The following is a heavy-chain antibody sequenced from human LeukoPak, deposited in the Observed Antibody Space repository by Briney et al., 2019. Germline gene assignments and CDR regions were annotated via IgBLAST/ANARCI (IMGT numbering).Heavy chain of an antibody. V-gene: IGHV4-34*01. J-gene: IGHJ4*02. D-gene: IGHD3-9*01. CDR3: ARWYYDILTGTYYFDY. Sequence: PSETLSLTCAVYGGSFSGYYWSWIRQPPGKGLEWIGEINHSGSTNYNPSLKSRVTISVDTSKNQSSLKLSSVTAADTAVYYCARWYYDILTGTYYFDYWGQGTLVTVSS. CDR1: GGSFSGYY. CDR2: INHSGST.